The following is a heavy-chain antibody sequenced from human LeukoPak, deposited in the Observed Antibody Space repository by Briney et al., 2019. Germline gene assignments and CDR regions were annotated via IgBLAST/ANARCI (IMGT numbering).Heavy chain of an antibody. CDR1: GFTFSDHH. J-gene: IGHJ4*02. V-gene: IGHV3-15*07. CDR3: TTVGIPYYDILTGYYDGDY. Sequence: GGSLRLSCAVSGFTFSDHHMNWVRQAPGKGLEWVGRIKSKTDGGTTDYAAPVKGRFTISRDDSKNTLYLQMNSLKTEDTAVYYCTTVGIPYYDILTGYYDGDYWGQGTLVTVSS. CDR2: IKSKTDGGTT. D-gene: IGHD3-9*01.